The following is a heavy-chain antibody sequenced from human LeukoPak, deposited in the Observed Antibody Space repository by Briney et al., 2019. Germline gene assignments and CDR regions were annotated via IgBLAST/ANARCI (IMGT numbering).Heavy chain of an antibody. CDR3: ARAHSGTSLVEY. V-gene: IGHV4-59*13. D-gene: IGHD1-26*01. J-gene: IGHJ4*02. CDR1: GGSISSYY. Sequence: LETLSLTCTVSGGSISSYYWSWIRQPPGKGLEWIGYIFYSGNTNYNPSLKSRVTISVDTSKNQFSLKLSSVTAADTAVYYCARAHSGTSLVEYWGQGTLVTVSS. CDR2: IFYSGNT.